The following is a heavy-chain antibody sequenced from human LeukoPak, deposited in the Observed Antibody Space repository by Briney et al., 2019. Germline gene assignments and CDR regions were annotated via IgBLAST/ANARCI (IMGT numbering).Heavy chain of an antibody. D-gene: IGHD5-12*01. V-gene: IGHV1-46*01. Sequence: ASLKVSCKASGYTFTSYYMHWVRQTPGQGLEWMGIINPSGGSTSYAQKFQGGVTMTRDTSTSTVYMELSSLRSEDTAVYYCARPVGIWWLPQAHNNWLDPWGQGTLVTVSS. J-gene: IGHJ5*02. CDR1: GYTFTSYY. CDR3: ARPVGIWWLPQAHNNWLDP. CDR2: INPSGGST.